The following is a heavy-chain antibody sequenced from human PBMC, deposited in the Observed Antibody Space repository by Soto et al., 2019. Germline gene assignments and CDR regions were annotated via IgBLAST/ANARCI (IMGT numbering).Heavy chain of an antibody. CDR2: ISISSTK. CDR1: GFTFSNYN. CDR3: ARVGFGSTGWGGDFDY. V-gene: IGHV3-48*02. J-gene: IGHJ4*02. Sequence: VQLVESGGGLVQPGGSLGLSCAASGFTFSNYNMNWVRQAPGKGLEWLSYISISSTKYYADSVKGRFTISRDNAKNSRYLQMNSLRDEDTAVYYCARVGFGSTGWGGDFDYWGQGTLVTVSS. D-gene: IGHD6-19*01.